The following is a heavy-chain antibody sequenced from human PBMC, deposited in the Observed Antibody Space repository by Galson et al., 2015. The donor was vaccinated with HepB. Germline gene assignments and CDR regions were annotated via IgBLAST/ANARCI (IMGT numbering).Heavy chain of an antibody. V-gene: IGHV1-69*04. J-gene: IGHJ6*02. D-gene: IGHD6-19*01. Sequence: SVKVSCKASGGTFSSYAISWVRQAPGQGLEWMGRIIPILGIANYAQKFQGRVTMTTDTSTSTAYMELRSLRSDDTAVYYCARDSRWLADLYYGMDVWGQGTTVTVSS. CDR3: ARDSRWLADLYYGMDV. CDR2: IIPILGIA. CDR1: GGTFSSYA.